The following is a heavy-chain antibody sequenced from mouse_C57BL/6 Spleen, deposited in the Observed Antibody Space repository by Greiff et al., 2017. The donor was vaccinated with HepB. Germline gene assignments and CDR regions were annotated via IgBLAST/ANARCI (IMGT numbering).Heavy chain of an antibody. D-gene: IGHD1-1*01. Sequence: VKLMESGPELVKPGASVKISCKASGYAFSSSWMNWVKQRPGKGLEWIGRIYPGDGDTNYNGKFKGKATLTADKSSSTAYMQLSSLTSEDSAVYFCARWEYYGSSLDYWGQGTTLTVSS. CDR1: GYAFSSSW. CDR2: IYPGDGDT. CDR3: ARWEYYGSSLDY. V-gene: IGHV1-82*01. J-gene: IGHJ2*01.